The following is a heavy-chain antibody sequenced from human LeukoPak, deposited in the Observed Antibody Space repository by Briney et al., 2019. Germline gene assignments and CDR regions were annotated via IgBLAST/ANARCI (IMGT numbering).Heavy chain of an antibody. V-gene: IGHV1-2*02. D-gene: IGHD5-18*01. CDR2: INPNSGGT. CDR1: GYTFTVYY. CDR3: ARDIVMVTYWFDP. Sequence: ASVKVSFKASGYTFTVYYMHWVRQAPGQGREWMGWINPNSGGTNYAQKFQGRVTMTRGTSISTAYMELSRLRSDDTAVYYCARDIVMVTYWFDPWGQGTLVTVSS. J-gene: IGHJ5*02.